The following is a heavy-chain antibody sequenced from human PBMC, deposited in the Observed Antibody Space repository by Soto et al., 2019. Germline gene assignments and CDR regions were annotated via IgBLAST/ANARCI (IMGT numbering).Heavy chain of an antibody. CDR1: GFTFSGSA. V-gene: IGHV3-73*02. CDR3: TRHMSYYDSSGYYGEVY. Sequence: EVQLVESGGGLVQPGGSLKLSCAASGFTFSGSAMHWVRQASGKGLEWVGRIRSKANSYATAYAASVKGRFTISRDDSKNTAYLQMNSLKTEDTAVYYCTRHMSYYDSSGYYGEVYWGQGTLVTVSS. J-gene: IGHJ4*02. CDR2: IRSKANSYAT. D-gene: IGHD3-22*01.